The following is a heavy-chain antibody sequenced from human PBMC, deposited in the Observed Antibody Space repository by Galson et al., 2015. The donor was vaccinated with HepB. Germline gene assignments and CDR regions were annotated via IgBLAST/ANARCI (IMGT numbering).Heavy chain of an antibody. V-gene: IGHV3-73*01. Sequence: SLRLSCAASGFTFSGSAMHWVRQASGKGLEWVGRIRSKANSYATAYAASVKGRFTISRDDSKNTAYLQMNSLKTEDTAVYYCTPGDSSGYHNWFDPWGQGTLVTVSS. CDR3: TPGDSSGYHNWFDP. D-gene: IGHD3-22*01. CDR2: IRSKANSYAT. J-gene: IGHJ5*02. CDR1: GFTFSGSA.